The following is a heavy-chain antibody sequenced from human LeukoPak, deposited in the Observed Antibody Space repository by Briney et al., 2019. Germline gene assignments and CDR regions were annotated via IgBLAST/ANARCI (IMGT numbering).Heavy chain of an antibody. CDR3: ARGGWQWLVGVTVMDFDY. J-gene: IGHJ4*02. V-gene: IGHV1-8*01. D-gene: IGHD6-19*01. CDR1: GYTFTSYD. Sequence: ASVKVSCKASGYTFTSYDINWVRQATGQGLEWMVRMNPNSGNTGYAQKFQGRVTMTRNTSISTAYMELSSLRSEDTAVYYCARGGWQWLVGVTVMDFDYWGQGTLVTVSS. CDR2: MNPNSGNT.